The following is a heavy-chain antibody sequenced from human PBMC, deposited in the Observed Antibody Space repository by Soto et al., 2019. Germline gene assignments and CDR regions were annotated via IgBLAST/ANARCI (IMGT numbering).Heavy chain of an antibody. CDR2: ISGSGGST. CDR1: GFTFSSYA. V-gene: IGHV3-23*01. Sequence: EVQLLESGGGLVQPGGSLRLSCAASGFTFSSYAMSWVSQAPGKGLEWVSAISGSGGSTYYADSVKGRFTISRDNSKNTLYLQMNSLRAEDTAVYYGAKDCRQQLVPFDYWGQGPLVTVSS. J-gene: IGHJ4*02. CDR3: AKDCRQQLVPFDY. D-gene: IGHD6-13*01.